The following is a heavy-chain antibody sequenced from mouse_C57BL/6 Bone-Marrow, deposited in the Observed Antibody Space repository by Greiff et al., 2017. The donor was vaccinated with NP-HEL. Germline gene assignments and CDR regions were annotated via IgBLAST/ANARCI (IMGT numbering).Heavy chain of an antibody. CDR2: INPGSGGP. CDR3: ARGGIYYDYAWFAY. V-gene: IGHV1-54*01. Sequence: QVQLQQSGAELVRPGTSVKVSCKASGYAFTNYLIEWVKQRPGQGLEWIGVINPGSGGPTYNEKFKGKATLTADKSSSTAYMQLSSLTSEDSAVYFCARGGIYYDYAWFAYWGQGTLVTVSA. J-gene: IGHJ3*01. CDR1: GYAFTNYL. D-gene: IGHD2-4*01.